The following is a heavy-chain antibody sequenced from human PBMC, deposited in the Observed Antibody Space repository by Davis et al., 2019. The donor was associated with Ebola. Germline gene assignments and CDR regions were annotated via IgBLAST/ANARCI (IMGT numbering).Heavy chain of an antibody. J-gene: IGHJ6*02. CDR3: ARDRKWELLIYYYYGMDV. Sequence: LKISCAASGFTFSSYSMNWVRQAPGKGLEWVSYISSSSSTIYYADSVKGRFTISRDNAKNSLYLQMNSLRDEDTAVYYCARDRKWELLIYYYYGMDVWGQGTTVTVSS. CDR2: ISSSSSTI. D-gene: IGHD1-26*01. V-gene: IGHV3-48*02. CDR1: GFTFSSYS.